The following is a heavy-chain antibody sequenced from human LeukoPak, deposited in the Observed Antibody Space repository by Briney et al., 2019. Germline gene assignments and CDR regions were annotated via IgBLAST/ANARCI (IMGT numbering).Heavy chain of an antibody. D-gene: IGHD2-2*01. J-gene: IGHJ4*02. V-gene: IGHV1-8*01. CDR2: MNPNSGNT. CDR3: ARVSCSSTTCPFDY. CDR1: GYTFTSYD. Sequence: GASVKVSCKASGYTFTSYDINWVRQATGQGLEWMGWMNPNSGNTGYAQKFQGRVTMTRNTSISTAYMELSSLRSEDTAVYYCARVSCSSTTCPFDYWGQGTLVTVSS.